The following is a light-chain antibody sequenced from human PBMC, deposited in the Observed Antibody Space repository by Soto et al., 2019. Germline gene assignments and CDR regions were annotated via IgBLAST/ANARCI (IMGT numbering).Light chain of an antibody. J-gene: IGKJ2*03. CDR3: QQYGVSPFS. V-gene: IGKV3-20*01. Sequence: EIVLTQSPGALSLSPGEGATLSCRASQAVISGYLAWYQQKPGQAPRLLMYGVSSRPTGISDRFSGSGSGTEFTLTITRLEFEHFALYYCQQYGVSPFSFGQGNKLQMK. CDR1: QAVISGY. CDR2: GVS.